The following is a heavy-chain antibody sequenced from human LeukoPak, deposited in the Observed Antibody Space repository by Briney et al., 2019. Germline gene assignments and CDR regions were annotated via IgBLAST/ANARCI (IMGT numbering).Heavy chain of an antibody. CDR2: IYNGGYT. Sequence: RTGGSLRLSCAASGFSVSNNYMSWVRQAPGKGLEWVSVIYNGGYTYYADSVKGRFTISRDNSKNTLYLQMNSLRAEDTAMYYCARDNQLVRGVIDYWGQGTLVTVSS. V-gene: IGHV3-66*01. CDR3: ARDNQLVRGVIDY. D-gene: IGHD3-10*01. J-gene: IGHJ4*02. CDR1: GFSVSNNY.